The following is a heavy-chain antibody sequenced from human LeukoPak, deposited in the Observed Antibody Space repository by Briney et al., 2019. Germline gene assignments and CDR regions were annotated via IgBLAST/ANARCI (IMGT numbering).Heavy chain of an antibody. V-gene: IGHV3-23*01. CDR1: GFTFSSYA. CDR3: AKAGDYSYYYMDA. Sequence: GGSLRLSCAASGFTFSSYAVSWVRQAPGKGLEWVSAVSGSGHSTYYADSVKGRFTISRDNSKNTLYLQMNSLRAEDTAVYYCAKAGDYSYYYMDAWGKGTTVTVSS. CDR2: VSGSGHST. D-gene: IGHD3-10*01. J-gene: IGHJ6*03.